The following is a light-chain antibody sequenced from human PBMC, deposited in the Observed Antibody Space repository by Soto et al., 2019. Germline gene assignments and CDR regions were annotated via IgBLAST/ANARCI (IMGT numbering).Light chain of an antibody. Sequence: EIVMTQSPGTLSVSPGERATVSCRASQSVGSKLAWFQQKPGQAPKRLIYGASTRAIGTPARFSGSGSGTEFTLTISSLQSEDFAVYYCQQYHNWWTFGQGTKGEIK. CDR1: QSVGSK. CDR3: QQYHNWWT. V-gene: IGKV3-15*01. CDR2: GAS. J-gene: IGKJ1*01.